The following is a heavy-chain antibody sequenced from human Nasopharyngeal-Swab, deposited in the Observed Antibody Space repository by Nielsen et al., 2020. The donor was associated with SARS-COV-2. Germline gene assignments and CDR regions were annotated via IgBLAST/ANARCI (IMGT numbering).Heavy chain of an antibody. J-gene: IGHJ4*02. CDR1: GFTFSSYA. CDR2: ISGSGGST. CDR3: ARDAAPILRFLEWLSQYTFDY. D-gene: IGHD3-3*01. Sequence: GESLKISCAASGFTFSSYAMSWVRQAPGKGLEWVSAISGSGGSTYYADSVKGRFTISRDNSKNTLYLQMNSLRAEDTAVYYCARDAAPILRFLEWLSQYTFDYWGQGTLVTVSS. V-gene: IGHV3-23*01.